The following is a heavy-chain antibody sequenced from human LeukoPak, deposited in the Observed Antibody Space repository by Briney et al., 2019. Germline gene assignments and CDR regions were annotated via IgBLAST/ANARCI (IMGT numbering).Heavy chain of an antibody. CDR1: GFTFSSYE. CDR3: ATYRQVLLPFES. Sequence: GGSLRLSCAASGFTFSSYEMNWVRQAPGKGLERVSSIFPSGGEIHYADSVRGRFTISRDNSKSTLSLQMNSLRAEDTAIYYCATYRQVLLPFESWGQGTLVTVSS. J-gene: IGHJ4*02. V-gene: IGHV3-23*01. D-gene: IGHD2-8*02. CDR2: IFPSGGEI.